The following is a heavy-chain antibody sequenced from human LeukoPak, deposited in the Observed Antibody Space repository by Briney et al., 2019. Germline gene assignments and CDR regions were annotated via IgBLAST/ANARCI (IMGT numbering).Heavy chain of an antibody. Sequence: SGGSLRLSCAASGFTFSNAWMSWVRQAPGKGLEWVSSITTSSSYIYYADSVQGRFTTSRDNAKNSLYLQMNSLRAEDTAVYYCARDRGGLVNPRWFDPWGQGTLVTVSS. D-gene: IGHD6-6*01. J-gene: IGHJ5*02. CDR3: ARDRGGLVNPRWFDP. CDR2: ITTSSSYI. CDR1: GFTFSNAW. V-gene: IGHV3-21*06.